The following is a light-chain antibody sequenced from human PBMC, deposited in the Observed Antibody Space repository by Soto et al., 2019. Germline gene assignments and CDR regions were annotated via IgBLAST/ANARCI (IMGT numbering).Light chain of an antibody. J-gene: IGLJ2*01. Sequence: QSALTQPASVSGSPGQSITISCTGTSSDVGAYNYVSWYQQHPGKAPKLIIYDVSNRPSGVSNRFSGSKSGNTASLTISGLQAEDEADYYCSSYTSSSTLVVFCGGTKLTVL. CDR1: SSDVGAYNY. CDR2: DVS. CDR3: SSYTSSSTLVV. V-gene: IGLV2-14*01.